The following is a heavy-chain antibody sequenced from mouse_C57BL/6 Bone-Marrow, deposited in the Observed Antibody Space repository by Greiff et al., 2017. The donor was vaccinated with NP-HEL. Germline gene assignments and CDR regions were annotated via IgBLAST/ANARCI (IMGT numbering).Heavy chain of an antibody. CDR1: GYTFTDYY. V-gene: IGHV1-19*01. Sequence: EVQLQQSGPVLVKPGASVKMSCKASGYTFTDYYMNWVKQSHGKSLEWIGVINPYNGGTSYNQKFKGKATLTVDKSSSTAYMELNSLTSEDSAVYYCARLGDLDRYGYFDVWGTGTTVTVSS. J-gene: IGHJ1*03. D-gene: IGHD3-3*01. CDR2: INPYNGGT. CDR3: ARLGDLDRYGYFDV.